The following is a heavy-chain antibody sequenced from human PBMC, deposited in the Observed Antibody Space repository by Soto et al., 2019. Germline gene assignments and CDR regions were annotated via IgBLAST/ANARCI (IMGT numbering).Heavy chain of an antibody. J-gene: IGHJ6*02. V-gene: IGHV1-18*04. Sequence: QVQLVQSGAEVKKPGASVKVSCKASGYTFTSYGISWVRQAPGQGLEWMGWISAYKGNTNYAQKLQGRVTMTTDTSTRTAYMELRSLSSDATAVYYCASDYGCSGGSGSGTYYYSYGMDVWGHGTTVTVS. CDR2: ISAYKGNT. CDR1: GYTFTSYG. CDR3: ASDYGCSGGSGSGTYYYSYGMDV. D-gene: IGHD2-15*01.